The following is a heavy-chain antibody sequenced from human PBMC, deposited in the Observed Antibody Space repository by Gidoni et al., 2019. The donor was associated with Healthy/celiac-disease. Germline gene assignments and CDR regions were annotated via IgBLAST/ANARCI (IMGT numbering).Heavy chain of an antibody. CDR3: ARESGDPTDYYYYGMDV. J-gene: IGHJ6*02. D-gene: IGHD4-17*01. CDR2: IIPILGIA. Sequence: QVQLVQSGAEVKKPGSSVKVSCKASGGTFSSYTISWVRQAPGQGLEWMGRIIPILGIANYAQKFQGRVTMPADKSTSTAYMELSSLRSEDTAVYYCARESGDPTDYYYYGMDVWGQGTTVTVSS. CDR1: GGTFSSYT. V-gene: IGHV1-69*08.